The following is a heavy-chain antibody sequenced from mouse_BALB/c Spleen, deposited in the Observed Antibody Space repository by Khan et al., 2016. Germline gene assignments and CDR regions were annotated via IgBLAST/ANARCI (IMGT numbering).Heavy chain of an antibody. CDR3: ARRDDDNGFAY. CDR2: ITTDTGEP. D-gene: IGHD2-3*01. CDR1: GYTFIDYS. Sequence: QIQLVQPGPVLKKPGEKVKISCKVSGYTFIDYSMYWVQQAPGTGLKWMGWITTDTGEPTYADDFQGRFAFTLETSAGTACLQIDNLKREDTATNIGARRDDDNGFAYWGQGTQVTVAA. J-gene: IGHJ3*01. V-gene: IGHV9-2-1*01.